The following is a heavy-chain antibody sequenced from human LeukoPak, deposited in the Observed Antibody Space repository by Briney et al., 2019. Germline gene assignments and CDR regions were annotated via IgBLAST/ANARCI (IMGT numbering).Heavy chain of an antibody. Sequence: SETLSLTCTVSGGSISSGDYYWSWIRQPPGKGLEWIGYIYYSGSTYYNPSLKSRVTISVDTSKNQFSLKLSSVTAADTAVYYCARDHNYDFWSGYYPYYYGMDVWGQGTTVTVSS. J-gene: IGHJ6*02. CDR2: IYYSGST. CDR1: GGSISSGDYY. D-gene: IGHD3-3*01. V-gene: IGHV4-30-4*01. CDR3: ARDHNYDFWSGYYPYYYGMDV.